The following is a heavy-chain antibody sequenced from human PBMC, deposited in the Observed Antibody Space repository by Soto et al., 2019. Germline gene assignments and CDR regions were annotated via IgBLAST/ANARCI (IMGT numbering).Heavy chain of an antibody. D-gene: IGHD3-10*01. V-gene: IGHV1-69*01. Sequence: VQLEQSGTEVKKPGSSVKVSCKASGGIFSGYAIAWVRQVPGQGLEWMGGIIPLYGTTNYAQKFQGMATITADVSSTSVYVDLGSLRSEDTAVYYCASRGSGSAYEQVSHYGLDVWGQGTTVTVSS. CDR2: IIPLYGTT. J-gene: IGHJ6*02. CDR1: GGIFSGYA. CDR3: ASRGSGSAYEQVSHYGLDV.